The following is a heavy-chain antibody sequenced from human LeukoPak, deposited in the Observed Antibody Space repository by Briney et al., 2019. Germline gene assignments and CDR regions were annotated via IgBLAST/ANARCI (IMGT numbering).Heavy chain of an antibody. CDR1: GYTFTGYY. CDR2: INPNSGGT. CDR3: ARDRGIAAAGDY. Sequence: ASVKVSCKASGYTFTGYYTHWVRQAPGQGLEWMGWINPNSGGTNYAQKFQGRVTMTRDTSISTAYMELSRLRSDDTAVYYCARDRGIAAAGDYWGQGTLVTVSS. V-gene: IGHV1-2*02. J-gene: IGHJ4*02. D-gene: IGHD6-13*01.